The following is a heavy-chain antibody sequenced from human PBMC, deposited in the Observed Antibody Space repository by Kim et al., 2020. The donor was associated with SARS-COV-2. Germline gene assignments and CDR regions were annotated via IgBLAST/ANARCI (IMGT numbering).Heavy chain of an antibody. CDR3: ARLRSGVGWFDP. V-gene: IGHV4-39*02. Sequence: TQSRKSRVTIAVDTSNNHFSLRMSSVPAADTAVYYCARLRSGVGWFDPWGQGTLVTVSS. D-gene: IGHD5-12*01. J-gene: IGHJ5*02.